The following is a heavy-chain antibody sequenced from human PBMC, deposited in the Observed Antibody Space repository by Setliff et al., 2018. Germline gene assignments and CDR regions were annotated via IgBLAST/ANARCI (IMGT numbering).Heavy chain of an antibody. CDR1: GASLSSGTYY. CDR3: ARTGTYRYFDY. D-gene: IGHD1-1*01. J-gene: IGHJ4*02. CDR2: IYYRGDT. V-gene: IGHV4-39*01. Sequence: PSETLSLTCTVSGASLSSGTYYWGWIRQPPGKGLEWIGRIYYRGDTYYIASLKGRLTISVDTAQNQFSLRLTSVTAADTAVYYCARTGTYRYFDYWGQGALVTVSS.